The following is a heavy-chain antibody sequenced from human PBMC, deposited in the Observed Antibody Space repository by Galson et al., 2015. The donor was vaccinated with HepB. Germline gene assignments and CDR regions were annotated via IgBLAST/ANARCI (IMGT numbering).Heavy chain of an antibody. CDR2: ISSSSSYI. J-gene: IGHJ4*02. CDR3: ARVMKTRRSYYYDSSGYLRPFDY. Sequence: SLRLSCAASGFTFSSYSMNWVRQAPGKGLEWVSSISSSSSYIYYADSVKGRFTISRDNAKDSLYLQMNSLRAEDTAVYYCARVMKTRRSYYYDSSGYLRPFDYWGQGTQVTVSS. D-gene: IGHD3-22*01. CDR1: GFTFSSYS. V-gene: IGHV3-21*01.